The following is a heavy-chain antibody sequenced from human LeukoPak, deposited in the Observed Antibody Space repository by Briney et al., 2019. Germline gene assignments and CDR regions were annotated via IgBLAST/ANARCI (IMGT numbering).Heavy chain of an antibody. V-gene: IGHV4-61*02. CDR3: ARDPGGLTADY. J-gene: IGHJ4*02. CDR1: GGSISSGSYY. D-gene: IGHD4/OR15-4a*01. CDR2: IYTSGST. Sequence: SETLSLTCTVSGGSISSGSYYWSWIRQPAGKGLEWIGRIYTSGSTNYNPSLKSRVTISVDTSKNQFSLKLSSVTAADTAVYYCARDPGGLTADYWGQGTLVTVSS.